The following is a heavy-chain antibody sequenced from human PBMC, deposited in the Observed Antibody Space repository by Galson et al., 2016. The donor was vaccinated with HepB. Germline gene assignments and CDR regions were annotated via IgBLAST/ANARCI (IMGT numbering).Heavy chain of an antibody. Sequence: SCKASGYTFTSRGISWVRQAPGQGLEWMGWISIYNAYTEYAQKFQGRVTMTADTSTGTAYMELRSLRSDDRAVYYCARVLGELRWFDPWGQGTLVTVSS. J-gene: IGHJ5*02. D-gene: IGHD3-10*01. CDR1: GYTFTSRG. CDR3: ARVLGELRWFDP. CDR2: ISIYNAYT. V-gene: IGHV1-18*01.